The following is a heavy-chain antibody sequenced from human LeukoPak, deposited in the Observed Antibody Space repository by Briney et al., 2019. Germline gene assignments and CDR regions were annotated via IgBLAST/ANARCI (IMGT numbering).Heavy chain of an antibody. CDR1: GFTFGNYA. Sequence: PGGSLRLSCTASGFTFGNYAMSWVRQAPGMGLEWVSALSGSGSSTFYADSVKGRFTISRDNSKNSLYLQMNSLRAEDTAVYYCARGGWSLDYWGQGTLVTVSS. CDR3: ARGGWSLDY. D-gene: IGHD6-19*01. J-gene: IGHJ4*02. CDR2: LSGSGSST. V-gene: IGHV3-23*01.